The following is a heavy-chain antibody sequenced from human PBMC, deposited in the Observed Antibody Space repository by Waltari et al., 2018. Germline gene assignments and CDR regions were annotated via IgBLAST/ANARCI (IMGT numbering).Heavy chain of an antibody. D-gene: IGHD1-26*01. CDR2: IYYSGST. J-gene: IGHJ4*02. V-gene: IGHV4-59*11. CDR3: ASPGPSGSYYFDY. Sequence: QVQLQESGPGLVKPSETLSLTCTVSGGSISSHYWSWIRQPPGKGLEWIGYIYYSGSTNYTPALKSRVTISVDTSKNQFSLKLSSVTAADTAVYYCASPGPSGSYYFDYWGQGTLVTVSS. CDR1: GGSISSHY.